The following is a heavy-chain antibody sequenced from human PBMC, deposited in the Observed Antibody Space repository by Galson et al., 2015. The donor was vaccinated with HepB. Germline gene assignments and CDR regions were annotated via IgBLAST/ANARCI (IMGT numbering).Heavy chain of an antibody. D-gene: IGHD2-2*02. Sequence: SLRLSCAASGFTFSSYSMNWVRQAPGKGLEWVSYISSSSSTIYYADSVEGRFTISRDNAKNSLYLQMNSLRAEDTAVYYCAREYSRYCSSTSCHTWGQGTLVTVSS. CDR3: AREYSRYCSSTSCHT. CDR2: ISSSSSTI. V-gene: IGHV3-48*01. CDR1: GFTFSSYS. J-gene: IGHJ5*02.